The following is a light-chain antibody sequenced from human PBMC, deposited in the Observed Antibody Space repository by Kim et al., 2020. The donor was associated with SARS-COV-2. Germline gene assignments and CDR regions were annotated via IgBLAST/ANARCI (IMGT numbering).Light chain of an antibody. CDR3: CSYAGSSTYV. Sequence: QSALTQPASVSGSPGQSITISCTGTSSDVGVYNLVSWYQQHPGKAPKLMIYEVSKRPSGVSSRFSGSKSGNTASLTISGLQAEDEADYYCCSYAGSSTYVFGTGTKVTVL. CDR2: EVS. J-gene: IGLJ1*01. V-gene: IGLV2-23*02. CDR1: SSDVGVYNL.